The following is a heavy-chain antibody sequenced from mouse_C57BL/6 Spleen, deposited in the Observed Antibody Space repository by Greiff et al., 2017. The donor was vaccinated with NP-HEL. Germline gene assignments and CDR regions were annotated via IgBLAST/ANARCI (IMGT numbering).Heavy chain of an antibody. Sequence: EVMLVESGEGLVKPGGSLKLSCAASGFTFSSYAMSWVRQTPEKRLEWVAYISSGGDYIYYADTVKGRFTISRDNARNTLYLQMSSLKSEDTAMYYCTRDRSNYWLAYWGQGTLVTVSA. V-gene: IGHV5-9-1*02. J-gene: IGHJ3*01. CDR3: TRDRSNYWLAY. D-gene: IGHD2-5*01. CDR2: ISSGGDYI. CDR1: GFTFSSYA.